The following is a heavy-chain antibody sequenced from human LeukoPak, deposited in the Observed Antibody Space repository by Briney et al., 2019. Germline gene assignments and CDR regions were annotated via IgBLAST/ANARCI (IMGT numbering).Heavy chain of an antibody. CDR1: GFTFSSYA. J-gene: IGHJ4*02. CDR2: ISSSGSTT. D-gene: IGHD3-22*01. V-gene: IGHV3-21*01. Sequence: PGRSLRLSCAASGFTFSSYAMHWVRQAPGTGLEWVSSISSSGSTTHYADSVKGRLSISRDNAKNSLYLQMNSLRAEDTAVYYCVRGDRRDYWGQGTLVTVSS. CDR3: VRGDRRDY.